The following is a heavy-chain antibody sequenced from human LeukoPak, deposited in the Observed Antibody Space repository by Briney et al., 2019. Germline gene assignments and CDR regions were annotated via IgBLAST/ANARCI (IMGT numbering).Heavy chain of an antibody. V-gene: IGHV3-30*09. CDR1: GFTFSSYA. CDR2: ISYDGSNK. J-gene: IGHJ6*02. CDR3: ARDQVPSSPRYYYGMDV. Sequence: GGSLRLSCAASGFTFSSYAMHWVRQAPGKGLEWVAVISYDGSNKYYADSVKGRFAISRDNSKNTLYLQMNSLRAEDTAVYYCARDQVPSSPRYYYGMDVWGQGTTVTVSS.